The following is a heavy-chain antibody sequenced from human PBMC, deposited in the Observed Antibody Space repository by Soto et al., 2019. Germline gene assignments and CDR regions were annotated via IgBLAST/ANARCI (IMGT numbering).Heavy chain of an antibody. CDR2: ISSNSRYI. V-gene: IGHV3-21*01. CDR1: EFTFTNYY. D-gene: IGHD2-2*01. CDR3: AREYRSIVFDI. J-gene: IGHJ3*02. Sequence: DVQLVESGGGLVKPGRSLRLSCAASEFTFTNYYINWVRQAPGRGLEWVSSISSNSRYIYYADSVKGRFTISRDNAKNSVYLQMNSLRAEDTAVYYCAREYRSIVFDIWGQGTMVTVSS.